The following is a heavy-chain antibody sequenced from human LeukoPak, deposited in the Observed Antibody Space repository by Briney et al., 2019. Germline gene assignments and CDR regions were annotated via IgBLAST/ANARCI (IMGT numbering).Heavy chain of an antibody. CDR3: AGKTATYYDYVWGSYGAFDI. D-gene: IGHD3-16*01. CDR2: IYYSGNT. CDR1: GGSISSGSYY. V-gene: IGHV4-39*01. Sequence: SETLSLTCNVSGGSISSGSYYWGWIRQPPGKGLEWIGSIYYSGNTYYNPSLKSRVTISVDTSKNQFSLTLSSVTAADTAVYYCAGKTATYYDYVWGSYGAFDIWGQGTMVTVSS. J-gene: IGHJ3*02.